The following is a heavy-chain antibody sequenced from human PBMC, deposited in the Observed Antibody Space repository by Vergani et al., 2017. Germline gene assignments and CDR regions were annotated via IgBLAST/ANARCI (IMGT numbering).Heavy chain of an antibody. Sequence: QVRLQESGPGLVKPSETLSLTCSVSGGSMSGYYWSWIRQPPGKELEWIGYMYHSGSTNYNPSLETRVTISGDTSKNQFSLKLNSVTAADTAVYYCGRVADFDGVGSRLLDLWGQGILVTVSS. CDR3: GRVADFDGVGSRLLDL. D-gene: IGHD3-10*01. CDR1: GGSMSGYY. V-gene: IGHV4-59*01. CDR2: MYHSGST. J-gene: IGHJ5*02.